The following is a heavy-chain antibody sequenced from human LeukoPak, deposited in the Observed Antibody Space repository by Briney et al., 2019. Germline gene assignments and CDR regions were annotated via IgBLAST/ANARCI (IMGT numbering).Heavy chain of an antibody. CDR1: GHTFTDYW. CDR2: IYPGDSDT. V-gene: IGHV5-51*01. J-gene: IGHJ3*02. Sequence: GESLKISCKGSGHTFTDYWIGWVRQMPGKGLEWMGIIYPGDSDTRYSPSFQGQVTISADKSTSTAYLQWSSLKAADTAMYYCARQSDGYKFDIWGQGTMVTVSS. CDR3: ARQSDGYKFDI. D-gene: IGHD5-24*01.